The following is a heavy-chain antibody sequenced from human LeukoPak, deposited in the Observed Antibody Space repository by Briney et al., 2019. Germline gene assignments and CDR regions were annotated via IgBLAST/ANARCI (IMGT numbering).Heavy chain of an antibody. CDR2: ISYTGTT. CDR1: GGSIYSVTYS. J-gene: IGHJ6*02. Sequence: SETLTLTCSVAGGSIYSVTYSWGWIRQPPGQGLEWIGSISYTGTTYYNPSLNSRVTISVDTSKSQFSLKLGSVTAADTALYYCAALSGWRSNSDLDVWGQGTTVTVSS. D-gene: IGHD6-19*01. CDR3: AALSGWRSNSDLDV. V-gene: IGHV4-39*01.